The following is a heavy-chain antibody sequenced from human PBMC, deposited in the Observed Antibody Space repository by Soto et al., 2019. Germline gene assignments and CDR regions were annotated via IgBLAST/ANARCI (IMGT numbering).Heavy chain of an antibody. CDR2: IRSKTHSYAT. CDR1: GFTLSGSA. Sequence: EVQLVESGGGLVQPGESLKLSCAASGFTLSGSAVHWVRQASGKGLEWVGRIRSKTHSYATEYIASVKGRFTMSRDDSNNTAYLQMNGLKTVDTAVYYCTRSGGSYSFGYWGQGTLVTVSS. J-gene: IGHJ4*02. D-gene: IGHD1-26*01. CDR3: TRSGGSYSFGY. V-gene: IGHV3-73*02.